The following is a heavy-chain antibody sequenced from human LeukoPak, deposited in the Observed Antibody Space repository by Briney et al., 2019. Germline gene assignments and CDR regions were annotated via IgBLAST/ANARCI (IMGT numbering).Heavy chain of an antibody. V-gene: IGHV4-59*01. Sequence: SETLSLTCTVSGDSIPNYYWSWIRQPPGKGLEWIGYISYSGSTNYNPSLKSRVTISVDMSKNQFSLKLSSVTAADTAVYHCARKEWAPYYFDSWGQGALVTVSS. D-gene: IGHD3-3*01. CDR3: ARKEWAPYYFDS. J-gene: IGHJ4*02. CDR2: ISYSGST. CDR1: GDSIPNYY.